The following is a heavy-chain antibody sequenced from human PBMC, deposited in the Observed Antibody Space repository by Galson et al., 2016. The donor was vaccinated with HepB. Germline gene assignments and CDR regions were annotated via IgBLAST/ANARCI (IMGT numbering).Heavy chain of an antibody. D-gene: IGHD7-27*01. CDR2: IYPGYSDT. J-gene: IGHJ2*01. Sequence: QSGAEVKKPGESLKISCKGSGYTFSTSWIAWVRQMPGKGLEWMGIIYPGYSDTKYNPSFEGQVTISVDKSITTAYLQWSSLKAPDTAMYYCARPRLGIDWYFDLWGRGTLIIVSS. V-gene: IGHV5-51*01. CDR1: GYTFSTSW. CDR3: ARPRLGIDWYFDL.